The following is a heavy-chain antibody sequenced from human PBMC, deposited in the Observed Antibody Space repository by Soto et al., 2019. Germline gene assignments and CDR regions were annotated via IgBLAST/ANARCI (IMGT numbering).Heavy chain of an antibody. CDR1: GFALTTTSMG. V-gene: IGHV2-5*02. CDR3: AHAGDYDLLSFDH. D-gene: IGHD4-17*01. J-gene: IGHJ4*02. Sequence: QITLKESGPPLVRPEQTLTLTCAFSGFALTTTSMGVPWLRQPPGKALEWLALIYWDDDQRYSPSLKDRLNISKDTSRSRVVLTISNMNPEDTGTYFCAHAGDYDLLSFDHLGPGTLVTVSS. CDR2: IYWDDDQ.